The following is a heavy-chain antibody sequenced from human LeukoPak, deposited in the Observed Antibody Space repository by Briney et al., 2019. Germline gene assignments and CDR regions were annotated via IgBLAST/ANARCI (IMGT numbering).Heavy chain of an antibody. D-gene: IGHD2-15*01. CDR3: ARGVVVAATNHFDH. CDR1: GGTFSSYA. Sequence: SVKVSCKASGGTFSSYAISWVRQAPGQGLEWMGGIIPIVGTANYAQKLQGRVTITADESTSTAYMELSSLRSEDTAVYYRARGVVVAATNHFDHWGQGALVTVSS. V-gene: IGHV1-69*13. J-gene: IGHJ4*02. CDR2: IIPIVGTA.